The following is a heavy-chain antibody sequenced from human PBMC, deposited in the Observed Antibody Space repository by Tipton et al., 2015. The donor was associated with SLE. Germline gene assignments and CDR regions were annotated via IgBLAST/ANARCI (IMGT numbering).Heavy chain of an antibody. D-gene: IGHD1-26*01. J-gene: IGHJ2*01. CDR3: ARWEVLDWYFDL. CDR2: ISAYKGNT. Sequence: QVQLVQSGAEGKKPGSSVKVSCKASGGNFRSYVISWVRQAPGQGLEWMGWISAYKGNTNYAQKLQGRVTMSTFTSTSTAYMELRSLRSDDTAVYYCARWEVLDWYFDLWGRGSLVAISS. V-gene: IGHV1-18*01. CDR1: GGNFRSYV.